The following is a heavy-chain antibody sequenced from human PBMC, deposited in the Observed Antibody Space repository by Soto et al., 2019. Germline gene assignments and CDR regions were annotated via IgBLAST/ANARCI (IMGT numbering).Heavy chain of an antibody. Sequence: QVHLVQSGAEVKKPGASVKVSCKASGYTFTSYGITWVRQAPGQGLEWMGWISAHNGNTDYAQKLQGRVIVTRDTSTSTAYMELRSLRTDDTAVYYCARGRYGDYWGQGALVTVSS. CDR2: ISAHNGNT. V-gene: IGHV1-18*01. CDR3: ARGRYGDY. J-gene: IGHJ4*02. CDR1: GYTFTSYG. D-gene: IGHD1-1*01.